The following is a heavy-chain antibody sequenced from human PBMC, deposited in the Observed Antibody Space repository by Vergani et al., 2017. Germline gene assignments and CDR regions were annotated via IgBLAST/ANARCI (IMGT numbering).Heavy chain of an antibody. CDR1: GGTFSSYT. V-gene: IGHV1-69*08. J-gene: IGHJ3*02. CDR3: AGDRDYGDYGAFDI. Sequence: QVQLVQSGAEVKKPGSSVKVSCKASGGTFSSYTISWVRQAPGQGLEWMGRIIPILGIANYAQKFQGRVTITADKSTSTAYMKLSSLRPENTAMYYCAGDRDYGDYGAFDIWGQGTMVTVSS. CDR2: IIPILGIA. D-gene: IGHD4-17*01.